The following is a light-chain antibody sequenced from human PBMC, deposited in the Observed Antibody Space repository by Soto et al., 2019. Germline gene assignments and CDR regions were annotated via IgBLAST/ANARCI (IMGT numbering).Light chain of an antibody. Sequence: QLVLTQSPSASASLGASVKLTCTLSSGHSSYAIEWHQQQPEKGPRYLMKLDSDGSHTKGDAIPDRFSGSSSGAERSLTISSLQSEDEADYYCQTWGTGSHVVFGGGTKLTVL. V-gene: IGLV4-69*01. J-gene: IGLJ2*01. CDR1: SGHSSYA. CDR2: LDSDGSH. CDR3: QTWGTGSHVV.